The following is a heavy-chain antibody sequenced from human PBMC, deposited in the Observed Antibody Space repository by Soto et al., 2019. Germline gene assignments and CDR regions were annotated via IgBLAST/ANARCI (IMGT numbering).Heavy chain of an antibody. Sequence: AASVKVSCKASGYTFTSYGISWVRQAPGQGLEWMGWISAYNGNTNYAQKLQGRVTMTTDTSTSTAYMELRSLRSDDTAVYYCARDSTLYYDFWSGHYYYYGMDVWGQGTTVTVSS. CDR3: ARDSTLYYDFWSGHYYYYGMDV. CDR1: GYTFTSYG. CDR2: ISAYNGNT. D-gene: IGHD3-3*01. V-gene: IGHV1-18*04. J-gene: IGHJ6*02.